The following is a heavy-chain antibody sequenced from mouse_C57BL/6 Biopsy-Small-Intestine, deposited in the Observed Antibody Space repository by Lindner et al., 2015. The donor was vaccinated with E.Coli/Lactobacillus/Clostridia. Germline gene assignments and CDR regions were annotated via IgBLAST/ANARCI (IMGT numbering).Heavy chain of an antibody. CDR2: IYPGDGDT. CDR3: ARGDFGSSYGAMDY. J-gene: IGHJ4*01. D-gene: IGHD1-1*01. Sequence: VQLQESGAELVKPGASVKISCKASGYAFSRYWMNWVKQRPGKGLEWIGQIYPGDGDTNHNGKFRGKATLTADKSSSTAYMQLSSLTSEDSAVYFCARGDFGSSYGAMDYWGQGTSVTVSS. CDR1: GYAFSRYW. V-gene: IGHV1-80*01.